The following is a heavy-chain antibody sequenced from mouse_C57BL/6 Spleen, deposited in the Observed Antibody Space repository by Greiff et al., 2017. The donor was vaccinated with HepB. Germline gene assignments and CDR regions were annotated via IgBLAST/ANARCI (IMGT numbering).Heavy chain of an antibody. CDR3: AREGGGSSYGFAY. D-gene: IGHD1-1*01. CDR2: IDPSDSYT. CDR1: GYTFTSYW. Sequence: VQLQQSGAELVKPGASVKLSCKASGYTFTSYWMQWVKQRPGQGLEWIGEIDPSDSYTNYNQKFKGKATLTVDTSSSTAYMQLSSLTSEDSAVYYCAREGGGSSYGFAYWGQGTLVTVSA. J-gene: IGHJ3*01. V-gene: IGHV1-50*01.